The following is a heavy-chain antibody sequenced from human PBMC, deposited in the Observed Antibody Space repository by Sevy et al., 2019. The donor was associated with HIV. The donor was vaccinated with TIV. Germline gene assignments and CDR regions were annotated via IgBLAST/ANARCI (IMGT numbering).Heavy chain of an antibody. J-gene: IGHJ6*02. V-gene: IGHV4-59*01. Sequence: SESLSLTCTVSGGSISSYYWNWIRQPPGKGLEWIGYIYYSGSTNYNPSLKSRVTISVDTSKNQFSLKLSSVTAADTAVYYCARESYLGYYYYYGMDVWGQGTTVTVSS. CDR1: GGSISSYY. CDR2: IYYSGST. CDR3: ARESYLGYYYYYGMDV.